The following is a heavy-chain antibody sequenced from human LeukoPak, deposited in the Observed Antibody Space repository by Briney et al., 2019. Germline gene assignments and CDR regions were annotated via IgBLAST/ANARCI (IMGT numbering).Heavy chain of an antibody. CDR2: ISSSGTTI. CDR1: GFTFSDYY. V-gene: IGHV3-11*01. CDR3: TKLATFGPGRYFDY. Sequence: GGSLRLSCAASGFTFSDYYMSWIRQAPGKGLEWVSYISSSGTTIYYADSVKGRFTISRDNAKNSLYLQMNSLRAEDTALYYCTKLATFGPGRYFDYWGQGTLVTVSS. J-gene: IGHJ4*02. D-gene: IGHD3-16*01.